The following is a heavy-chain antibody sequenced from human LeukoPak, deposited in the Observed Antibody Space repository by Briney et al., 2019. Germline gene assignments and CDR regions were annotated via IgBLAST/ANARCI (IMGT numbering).Heavy chain of an antibody. CDR2: IYTGGST. J-gene: IGHJ3*02. V-gene: IGHV4-61*02. Sequence: PSETLSLTCTVSGGSISSGSYYWSWIRQPAGKGLEWIGRIYTGGSTNYNPSLKSRVTISVDTSKNQFSLKLSSVTAADTAVYYCARGRYNLGAFDIWGQGTMVTVSS. CDR1: GGSISSGSYY. D-gene: IGHD5-24*01. CDR3: ARGRYNLGAFDI.